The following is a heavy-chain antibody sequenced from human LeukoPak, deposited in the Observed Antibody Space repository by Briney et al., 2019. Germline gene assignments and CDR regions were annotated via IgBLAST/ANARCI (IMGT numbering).Heavy chain of an antibody. J-gene: IGHJ4*02. CDR1: GSTFSSYG. CDR2: ISYDGSNK. CDR3: AKVWEVFCGGDWFSPFDY. V-gene: IGHV3-30*18. D-gene: IGHD2-21*02. Sequence: GRSLRLSCAASGSTFSSYGMHWVRQAPGKGLEWVAVISYDGSNKYYADSVKGRFTISRDNSKETLNLQMNSLRAEDTGIYYCAKVWEVFCGGDWFSPFDYWGQGTLVTVSS.